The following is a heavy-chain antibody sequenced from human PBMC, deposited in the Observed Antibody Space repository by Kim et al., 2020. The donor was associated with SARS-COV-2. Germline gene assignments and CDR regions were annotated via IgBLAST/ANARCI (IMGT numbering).Heavy chain of an antibody. Sequence: YVDSVEGRFTLSRDNAKSSLYLLMNSLRAEDMAVYYCARGPRGSGTYFDYWGQGTLVTVSS. D-gene: IGHD3-10*01. V-gene: IGHV3-48*03. CDR3: ARGPRGSGTYFDY. J-gene: IGHJ4*02.